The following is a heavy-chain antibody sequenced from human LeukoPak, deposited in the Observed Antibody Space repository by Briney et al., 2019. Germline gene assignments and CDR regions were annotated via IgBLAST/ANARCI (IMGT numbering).Heavy chain of an antibody. CDR3: AKRYCTSTSCSFFDS. CDR2: ISASGDTT. D-gene: IGHD2-2*01. Sequence: GGSLRLSCAASGFIFSDHNMDWVRQAPGKGLEWVSLISASGDTTYYADSVRGRFTISRDNSENTLYLQMNSLRAEDTAVYYCAKRYCTSTSCSFFDSWGQGTLVTVSS. V-gene: IGHV3-23*01. CDR1: GFIFSDHN. J-gene: IGHJ4*02.